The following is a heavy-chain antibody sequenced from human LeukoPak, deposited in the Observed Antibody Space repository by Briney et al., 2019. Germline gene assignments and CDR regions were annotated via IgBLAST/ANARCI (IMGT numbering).Heavy chain of an antibody. V-gene: IGHV3-23*01. Sequence: QPGGSLRLSCAASGFTFSSYAMSWVRQAPGKGLEWVSAISGSGGSTYYADSVKGRFTISRDNSKNTLYLQMNSLRAEDTAVYYCARQYYYDSSGYGLGAYYYYYGMDVWGQGTTVTVSS. CDR1: GFTFSSYA. D-gene: IGHD3-22*01. J-gene: IGHJ6*02. CDR2: ISGSGGST. CDR3: ARQYYYDSSGYGLGAYYYYYGMDV.